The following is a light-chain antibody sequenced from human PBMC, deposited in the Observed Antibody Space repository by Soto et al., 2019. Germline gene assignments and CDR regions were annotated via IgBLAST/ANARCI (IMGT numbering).Light chain of an antibody. V-gene: IGLV2-14*03. J-gene: IGLJ2*01. CDR1: NSDIGGYNY. CDR2: DVS. Sequence: QSALTQPASVSGSPGQSITISCTGTNSDIGGYNYVSWYQQHPGKAPKLMIYDVSNRPSGVSYRFSGSKSGNTASLTISGLQAEDEADYSCSSSTSRSTLGVFGGGTKVTVL. CDR3: SSSTSRSTLGV.